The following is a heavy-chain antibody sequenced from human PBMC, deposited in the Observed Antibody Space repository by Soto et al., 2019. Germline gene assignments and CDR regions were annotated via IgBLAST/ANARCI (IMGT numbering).Heavy chain of an antibody. CDR1: GGSISSSSYY. CDR3: ARDRVLVPAVRWFDP. J-gene: IGHJ5*02. D-gene: IGHD2-2*01. CDR2: IYYSGST. V-gene: IGHV4-39*02. Sequence: SETLSLTCTVSGGSISSSSYYWGWIRQPPGKGLEWIGSIYYSGSTYYNPSLKSRVTISVDTSKNQFSLKLSSVTAADTAVYYCARDRVLVPAVRWFDPWGQGTLVTVSS.